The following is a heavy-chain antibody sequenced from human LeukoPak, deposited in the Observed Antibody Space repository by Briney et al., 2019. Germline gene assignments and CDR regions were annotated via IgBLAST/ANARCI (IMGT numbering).Heavy chain of an antibody. CDR2: IYSGGST. CDR3: ASASSHRIAAGGDY. Sequence: GGSLRLSCAASGFTVSSNYMSWVRQAPGKGLEWVSVIYSGGSTYYADSVKGRFTISRDNSKNTLYLQMNSLRAEDTAVYYCASASSHRIAAGGDYWGQGTLVTVSS. V-gene: IGHV3-53*01. D-gene: IGHD6-13*01. CDR1: GFTVSSNY. J-gene: IGHJ4*02.